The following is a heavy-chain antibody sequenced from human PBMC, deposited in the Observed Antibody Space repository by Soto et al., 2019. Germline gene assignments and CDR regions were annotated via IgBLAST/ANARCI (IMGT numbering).Heavy chain of an antibody. D-gene: IGHD3-10*01. V-gene: IGHV3-30*18. Sequence: PGGSLRLSCAASGFSFSTYGMHWVCQAPGKGLEWVAFISNDGSNKYYADSVKGRFTISRDNFKNTLYLQMNSLRAEDTAVYYCAKSSYYWDPIDSRGQGTLVTVSS. CDR1: GFSFSTYG. CDR2: ISNDGSNK. J-gene: IGHJ4*02. CDR3: AKSSYYWDPIDS.